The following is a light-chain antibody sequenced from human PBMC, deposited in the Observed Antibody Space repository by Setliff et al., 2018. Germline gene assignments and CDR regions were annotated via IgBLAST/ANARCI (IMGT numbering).Light chain of an antibody. J-gene: IGLJ2*01. Sequence: QSVLTQPPSASGAPGQTVTISCTGLSSNIGAGYEVHWYQRFPGTALKLLIYTNTNRPSGVPDRFSASKSGTSASLAITGLQAEDEADYYCQSYDSRLSAVVFGEGT. V-gene: IGLV1-40*01. CDR1: SSNIGAGYE. CDR2: TNT. CDR3: QSYDSRLSAVV.